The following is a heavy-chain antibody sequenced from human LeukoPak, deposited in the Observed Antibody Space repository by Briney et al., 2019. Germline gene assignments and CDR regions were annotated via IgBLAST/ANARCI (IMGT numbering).Heavy chain of an antibody. CDR3: AKISGYYPFAY. Sequence: PGWSLRLSYAASGFTFSTYGMHWVRQAPGKGLEWVAFIRYDGSHKYYTDSVRGRFTISRDNSKNTLYLQMNNLRAEDTALYYCAKISGYYPFAYWGQGTLVTVSS. J-gene: IGHJ4*02. D-gene: IGHD3-22*01. CDR1: GFTFSTYG. CDR2: IRYDGSHK. V-gene: IGHV3-30*02.